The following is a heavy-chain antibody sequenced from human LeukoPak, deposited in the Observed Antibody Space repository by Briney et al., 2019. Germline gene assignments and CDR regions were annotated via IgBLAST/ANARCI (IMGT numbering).Heavy chain of an antibody. V-gene: IGHV3-49*04. J-gene: IGHJ6*03. CDR3: TRVNVLRFLEWLSPRYYYYMDV. CDR2: IRSKAYGGTT. CDR1: GFTFSSHG. Sequence: GGTLRLSCAASGFTFSSHGINWVRQAPGKGLEWVGFIRSKAYGGTTEYAASMKGRFTISRDDSKSIAYLQMNSLKTEDTAVYYCTRVNVLRFLEWLSPRYYYYMDVWGKGTTVTVSS. D-gene: IGHD3-3*01.